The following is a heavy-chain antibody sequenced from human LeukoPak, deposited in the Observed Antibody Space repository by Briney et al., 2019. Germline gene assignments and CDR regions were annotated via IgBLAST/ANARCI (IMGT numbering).Heavy chain of an antibody. CDR2: INSDGSRT. CDR1: GFTFSRNW. D-gene: IGHD2-8*02. V-gene: IGHV3-74*01. Sequence: PGGSLRLSCAASGFTFSRNWMHWVRQAPGKGLVWLSRINSDGSRTIYADSAKGRLTISRDNAKNTLYLEMNSLTVEDTAVYYCVSLTGHDAFDIWGQGTMVTVSS. CDR3: VSLTGHDAFDI. J-gene: IGHJ3*02.